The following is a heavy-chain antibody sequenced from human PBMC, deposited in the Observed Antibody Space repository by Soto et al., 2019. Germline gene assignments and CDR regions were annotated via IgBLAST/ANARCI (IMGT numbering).Heavy chain of an antibody. V-gene: IGHV3-30-3*01. CDR1: GFRFSDYT. J-gene: IGHJ4*02. CDR2: ISYDGANK. Sequence: GGSLRLSCAASGFRFSDYTMNWVRQAPGKGLEWLAIISYDGANKYYSDSLKGRFTISRDNSQNTLYLQMDNLTPEDTAVYFCARSMIDVGITTNYFDYWGQGTPVTVSS. CDR3: ARSMIDVGITTNYFDY. D-gene: IGHD3-22*01.